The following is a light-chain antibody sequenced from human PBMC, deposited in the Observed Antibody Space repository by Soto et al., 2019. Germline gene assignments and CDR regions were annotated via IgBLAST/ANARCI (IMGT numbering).Light chain of an antibody. V-gene: IGKV1-5*01. CDR3: QHYNSYSEA. CDR1: QNVRSY. Sequence: DTQITASTSSLSASVGDRVTITFRASQNVRSYVNWYQQKPGKAPKLLIYAASSLQSGVPSRFSGSGSGTEFTLTISSLQPDDFATYYCQHYNSYSEAFGQGTKVDIK. CDR2: AAS. J-gene: IGKJ1*01.